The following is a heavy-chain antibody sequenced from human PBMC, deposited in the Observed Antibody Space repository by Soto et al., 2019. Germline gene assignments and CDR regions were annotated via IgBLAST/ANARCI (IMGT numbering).Heavy chain of an antibody. CDR2: IYYSGST. V-gene: IGHV4-30-4*01. J-gene: IGHJ4*02. CDR3: ARGVSSSTGFDY. Sequence: PSETLSLTCTVSGGSISSGDYYWSWIRQPPGKGLEWIGYIYYSGSTYYNPSLKSRVTISVDTSKNQFSLKLSSVTAADTAVYYCARGVSSSTGFDYWGQGTLVTVSS. D-gene: IGHD6-6*01. CDR1: GGSISSGDYY.